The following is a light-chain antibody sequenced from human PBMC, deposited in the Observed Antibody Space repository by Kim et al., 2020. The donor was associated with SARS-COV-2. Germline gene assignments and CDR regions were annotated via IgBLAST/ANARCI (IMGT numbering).Light chain of an antibody. CDR2: QDA. V-gene: IGLV3-1*01. Sequence: VSPGQTANITCSGDKLGDKYTCWYQQRPGQSPVVVIYQDAKRPSGIPGRFSGSNSGNTATLTISGTQAIDEAEYYCQTWDTYSVVFGGGTQLTVL. CDR1: KLGDKY. CDR3: QTWDTYSVV. J-gene: IGLJ3*02.